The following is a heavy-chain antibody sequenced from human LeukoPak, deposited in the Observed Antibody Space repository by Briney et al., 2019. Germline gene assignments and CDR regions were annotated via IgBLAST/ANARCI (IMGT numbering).Heavy chain of an antibody. CDR3: ARVVRCGGACYSNWFDP. J-gene: IGHJ5*02. CDR1: GFTFSSYW. D-gene: IGHD2-21*02. V-gene: IGHV3-74*01. Sequence: PGGSLRLSCAASGFTFSSYWMHWVRQAPGKGLVWVPRINSDGSSTSYADSVKGRFTISRDNAKNTLYLQMNSLRAEDTAVYYCARVVRCGGACYSNWFDPWGQGTLVTVSS. CDR2: INSDGSST.